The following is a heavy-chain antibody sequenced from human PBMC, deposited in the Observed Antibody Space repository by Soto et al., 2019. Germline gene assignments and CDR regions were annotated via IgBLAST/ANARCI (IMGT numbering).Heavy chain of an antibody. CDR2: MNPNSGNT. D-gene: IGHD1-7*01. J-gene: IGHJ5*02. V-gene: IGHV1-8*01. CDR3: ARDTGTTGWDWFDP. CDR1: GYTFTSYD. Sequence: QVQLVQSGAEVKKPGASVKVSCKASGYTFTSYDINWVRQATGQGLEWMGWMNPNSGNTGYAQKFQGRVTMTRNTXXSTAYMELSSLRSEDTAVYYCARDTGTTGWDWFDPWGQGTLVTVSS.